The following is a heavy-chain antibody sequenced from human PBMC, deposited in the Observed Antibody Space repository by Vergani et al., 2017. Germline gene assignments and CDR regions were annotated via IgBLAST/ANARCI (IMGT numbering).Heavy chain of an antibody. CDR1: GFTFQAFA. V-gene: IGHV3-9*01. D-gene: IGHD3-16*01. Sequence: EVQLVESRGGLVQPGGSRRLSCTSSGFTFQAFAFHWVRQVSGGGLEWVSGIDRNYGVKNGNSFEGRFSISRDTAKKAVFLQMNNLRHEDTALYFCVKDNDYDADGPFDLWGRGTLVTVSS. J-gene: IGHJ2*01. CDR2: IDRNYGVK. CDR3: VKDNDYDADGPFDL.